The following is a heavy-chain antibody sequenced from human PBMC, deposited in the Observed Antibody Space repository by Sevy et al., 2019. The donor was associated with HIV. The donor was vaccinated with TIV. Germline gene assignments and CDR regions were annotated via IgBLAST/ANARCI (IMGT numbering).Heavy chain of an antibody. Sequence: ASVKVSCKASGGTFSSYAISWVRQAPGQGLEWMGGIIPIFGTANYAQKFQGRVTITADESTSTAYMELSSLRSEDTAMYYCARFVRTTYDSSGYAGYWGQGTLVTVSS. CDR1: GGTFSSYA. J-gene: IGHJ4*02. CDR3: ARFVRTTYDSSGYAGY. CDR2: IIPIFGTA. D-gene: IGHD3-22*01. V-gene: IGHV1-69*13.